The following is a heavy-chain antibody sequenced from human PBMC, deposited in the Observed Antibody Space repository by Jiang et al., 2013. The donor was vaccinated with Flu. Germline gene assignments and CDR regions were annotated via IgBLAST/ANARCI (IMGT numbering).Heavy chain of an antibody. V-gene: IGHV4-39*07. D-gene: IGHD3-3*01. CDR2: FYYRGST. CDR1: GGSISSNNYY. J-gene: IGHJ3*02. CDR3: ARLRGSEYYSDAFDI. Sequence: LLKPSETLSLTCSVSGGSISSNNYYWGWIRQPPGKRLEWIGSFYYRGSTYSNPSLKSRVTMSVDTSKNQFSLKLSSVSAADTAVYYCARLRGSEYYSDAFDIWGQGTMVTVSS.